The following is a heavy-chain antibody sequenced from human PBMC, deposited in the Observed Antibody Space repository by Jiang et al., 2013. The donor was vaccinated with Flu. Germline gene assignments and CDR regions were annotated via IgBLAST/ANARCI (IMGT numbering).Heavy chain of an antibody. D-gene: IGHD2-21*02. CDR3: ARDRRDRQYYYHAMDT. Sequence: SGAEVKKPGASVKVSCKASGYTFTSYAMHWVRQAPGQRLEWMGWINAGNGNTKYSQKFQGRVTITRDTSASTAYMELSSLRSEDTAVYYCARDRRDRQYYYHAMDTWGQGTTVTVSS. J-gene: IGHJ6*02. V-gene: IGHV1-3*01. CDR1: GYTFTSYA. CDR2: INAGNGNT.